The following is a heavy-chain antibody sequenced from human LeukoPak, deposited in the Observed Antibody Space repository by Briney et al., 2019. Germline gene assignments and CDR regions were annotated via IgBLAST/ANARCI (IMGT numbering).Heavy chain of an antibody. D-gene: IGHD1-1*01. CDR2: INTNTGNP. V-gene: IGHV7-4-1*02. CDR3: ARARSGAAGTHVWFDP. J-gene: IGHJ5*02. CDR1: GYIFISYA. Sequence: ASVKVSCKASGYIFISYAMNWVRQAPGQGLEWMGWINTNTGNPTYAQGFTGRFVFSLDTSVSTAYLQISSLKAEDTAVYYCARARSGAAGTHVWFDPWGQGTLVTVSS.